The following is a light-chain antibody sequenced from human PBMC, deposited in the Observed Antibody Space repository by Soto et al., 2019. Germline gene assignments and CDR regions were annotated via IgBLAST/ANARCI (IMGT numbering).Light chain of an antibody. Sequence: AIQLTQSPSYLAESIGDRVTSTCRASHVISSALAWYQQKPGQPPNLLIYDASTWERGVPSRCSGSGACTDFTLASSSLQPEDFGNYYCQHCNGYPRILDHVTRLYLK. CDR3: QHCNGYPRI. CDR2: DAS. J-gene: IGKJ5*01. CDR1: HVISSA. V-gene: IGKV1-13*02.